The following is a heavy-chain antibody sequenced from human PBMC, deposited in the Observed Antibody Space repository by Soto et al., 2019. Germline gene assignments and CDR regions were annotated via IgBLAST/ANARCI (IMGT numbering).Heavy chain of an antibody. D-gene: IGHD6-19*01. J-gene: IGHJ4*02. Sequence: GGSLRLSCVASGFTFITSFMGWVRQAPGKGLEWVANINQDGGGTYYVDSVEGRFTISRDNAKDSLYLQMNSLRGEDTAVYYCARYFRGSGRYFFDYWGQGTLVTVSS. CDR3: ARYFRGSGRYFFDY. V-gene: IGHV3-7*03. CDR2: INQDGGGT. CDR1: GFTFITSF.